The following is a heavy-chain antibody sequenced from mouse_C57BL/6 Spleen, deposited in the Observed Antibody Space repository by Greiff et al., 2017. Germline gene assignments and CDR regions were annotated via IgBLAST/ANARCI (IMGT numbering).Heavy chain of an antibody. CDR1: GYTFTSYW. CDR2: IYPSDSET. Sequence: QVQLQQPGAELVRPGSSVKLSCKASGYTFTSYWMDWVKQRPGQGLEWIGNIYPSDSETHYNQKFKDKATLTVDKSSSTAYMQLSSLTSEDSAVYYCGRGDYYYAMDYCGQGTSVTVSS. J-gene: IGHJ4*01. CDR3: GRGDYYYAMDY. V-gene: IGHV1-61*01. D-gene: IGHD2-13*01.